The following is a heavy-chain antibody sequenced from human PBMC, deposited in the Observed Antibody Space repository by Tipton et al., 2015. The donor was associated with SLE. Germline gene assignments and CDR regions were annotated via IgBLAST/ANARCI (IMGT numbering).Heavy chain of an antibody. V-gene: IGHV3-7*01. J-gene: IGHJ4*02. CDR3: ARALWFRFYFDY. CDR2: IKQDGSEK. D-gene: IGHD3-10*01. Sequence: SLRLSCAASGFTFSSYWMSWVRQAPGKGLEWVANIKQDGSEKYYVDSVKGRFTISRDNARNSLYLQMNSLRAEDTAVYYCARALWFRFYFDYWGQGTLVTVSS. CDR1: GFTFSSYW.